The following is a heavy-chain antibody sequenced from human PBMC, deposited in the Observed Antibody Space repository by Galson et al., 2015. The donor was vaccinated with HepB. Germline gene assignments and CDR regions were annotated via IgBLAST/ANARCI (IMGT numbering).Heavy chain of an antibody. V-gene: IGHV5-10-1*01. CDR2: IDPSDSYT. D-gene: IGHD6-19*01. CDR1: GYSFTSYW. Sequence: QSGAEVKKPGESLRISCKGSGYSFTSYWISWVRQMPGKGLEWMGRIDPSDSYTNYSPSFQGHVTISADKSISTAYLQWSSLKASDTAMYYCARLPPGQWLVPSVDYWGQGTLVTVSS. J-gene: IGHJ4*02. CDR3: ARLPPGQWLVPSVDY.